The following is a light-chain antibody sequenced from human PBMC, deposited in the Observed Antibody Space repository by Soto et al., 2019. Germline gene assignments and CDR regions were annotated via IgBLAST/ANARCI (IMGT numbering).Light chain of an antibody. Sequence: SYELTQPTSVSVAPGHTARITCGGNNMGSRSVHWYQQKPGQAPVLVVYDDSDRPSGIPERFSGSISGNTATLTISRVEAGDEADYYCQVWDSGSDHVVFGGGTKLTVL. CDR1: NMGSRS. J-gene: IGLJ2*01. V-gene: IGLV3-21*02. CDR3: QVWDSGSDHVV. CDR2: DDS.